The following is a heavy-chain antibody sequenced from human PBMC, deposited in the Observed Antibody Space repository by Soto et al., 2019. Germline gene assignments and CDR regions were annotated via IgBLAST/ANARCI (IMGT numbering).Heavy chain of an antibody. V-gene: IGHV4-31*03. Sequence: QVQLQESGPGLVKPSKTLSLACTVSGGSISSGGYYWSWIRQHPGKGLEWIGYIYYSGSTYYNPSLKSRVTISVDTSKNQFSLKLSSVTAADTAVYYCARMGILDSSGYPEIDYWGQGTLVTVSS. CDR3: ARMGILDSSGYPEIDY. J-gene: IGHJ4*02. CDR1: GGSISSGGYY. CDR2: IYYSGST. D-gene: IGHD3-22*01.